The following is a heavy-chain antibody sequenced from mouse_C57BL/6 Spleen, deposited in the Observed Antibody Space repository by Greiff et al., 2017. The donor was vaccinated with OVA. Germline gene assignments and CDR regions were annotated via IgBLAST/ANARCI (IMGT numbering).Heavy chain of an antibody. D-gene: IGHD3-3*01. CDR3: SGGGTQCAY. CDR1: GYTFTSYW. V-gene: IGHV1-59*01. J-gene: IGHJ3*01. Sequence: QVQLQQPGAELVRPGTSVKLSCKASGYTFTSYWMHWVKQRPGQGLEWIGVIDPSDSYTNYNQKFKGKATLTVDTSSSTAYMQLSSLTSEDSAVDYYSGGGTQCAYWGQGTLLTVSA. CDR2: IDPSDSYT.